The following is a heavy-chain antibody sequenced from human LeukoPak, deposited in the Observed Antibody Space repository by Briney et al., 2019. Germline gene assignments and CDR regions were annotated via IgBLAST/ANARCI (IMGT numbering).Heavy chain of an antibody. V-gene: IGHV3-7*01. CDR1: GFTFGDYY. J-gene: IGHJ4*02. Sequence: GGSLRLSCAASGFTFGDYYMSWIRQAPGKGLEWVANIKQDGSEEYYVGSVKGRFTISRDNAKNSLYLQMNSLRAEDTAVYYCARERRMVTHDYWGQGTLVTVSS. CDR3: ARERRMVTHDY. CDR2: IKQDGSEE. D-gene: IGHD2-8*01.